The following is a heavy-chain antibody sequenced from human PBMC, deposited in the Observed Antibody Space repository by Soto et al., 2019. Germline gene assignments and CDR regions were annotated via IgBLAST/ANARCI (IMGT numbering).Heavy chain of an antibody. D-gene: IGHD6-13*01. V-gene: IGHV4-38-2*02. Sequence: SETLSLSCTVSESSLTYASYWAWIRQPPGKGLEWIGSSHHGGGTYYNPSLKSRVTISVDTSKNQLSLKLTSVAAADAAVYYCARVLSLGSTWYFDYWGQGNQVTVSS. CDR2: SHHGGGT. J-gene: IGHJ4*02. CDR3: ARVLSLGSTWYFDY. CDR1: ESSLTYASY.